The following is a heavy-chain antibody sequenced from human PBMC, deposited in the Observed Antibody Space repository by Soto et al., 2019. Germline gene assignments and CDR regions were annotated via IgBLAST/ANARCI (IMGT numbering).Heavy chain of an antibody. CDR2: ISYDGSNK. Sequence: QVQLVESGGGVVQPGRSLRLSCAASGFTLSSYGMHWVRQAPGKGLEWVAVISYDGSNKYYADSVKGRFTISRDNSKNTLYLQMNSLRAEDTAVYYCAKGSDRSHYYYYYMDVWGKGTTVTVSS. CDR3: AKGSDRSHYYYYYMDV. D-gene: IGHD2-15*01. J-gene: IGHJ6*03. CDR1: GFTLSSYG. V-gene: IGHV3-30*18.